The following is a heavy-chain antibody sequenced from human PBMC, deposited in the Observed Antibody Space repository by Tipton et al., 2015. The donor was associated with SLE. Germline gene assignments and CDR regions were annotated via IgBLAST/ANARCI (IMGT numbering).Heavy chain of an antibody. CDR3: AKDSGWYYFDY. J-gene: IGHJ4*02. Sequence: SLRLSCEASGFTFSTYSMHWVRQAPGNGLEWVAVIWYDGTNKHYADSVRGRFTISRDNSKNTLYLQMLSLRVEDTAIYYCAKDSGWYYFDYWGLGTLVTVSS. CDR2: IWYDGTNK. V-gene: IGHV3-33*03. CDR1: GFTFSTYS. D-gene: IGHD6-19*01.